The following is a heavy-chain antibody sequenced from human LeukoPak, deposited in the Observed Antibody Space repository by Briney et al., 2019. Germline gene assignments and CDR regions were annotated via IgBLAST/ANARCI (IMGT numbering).Heavy chain of an antibody. CDR2: ITYDGSNK. Sequence: GGSLRLSCAASGFTFSSYCMHWVRQAPGKGLVWVSLITYDGSNKYYADSVKGRFTISRDNAKNTLYLQMNSLRAEDTAVYYCAKDSLYGWYQLLSIYYHYGMDVWGQGTTVTVSS. CDR1: GFTFSSYC. D-gene: IGHD2-2*01. V-gene: IGHV3-30*18. CDR3: AKDSLYGWYQLLSIYYHYGMDV. J-gene: IGHJ6*02.